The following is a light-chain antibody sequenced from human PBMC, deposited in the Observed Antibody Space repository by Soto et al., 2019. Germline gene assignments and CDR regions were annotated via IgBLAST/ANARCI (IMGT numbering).Light chain of an antibody. V-gene: IGLV2-14*03. CDR1: SSDLGAFTF. CDR2: DVN. Sequence: QSALTQPASVSGSPGQSITISCTGTSSDLGAFTFVAWYQQHPGKVPKLMIFDVNRRPSGVSDRFSGSKSGNTASLTISGLQAEDEVDYYCSSYTSSSTHVFGSGTKVTVL. CDR3: SSYTSSSTHV. J-gene: IGLJ1*01.